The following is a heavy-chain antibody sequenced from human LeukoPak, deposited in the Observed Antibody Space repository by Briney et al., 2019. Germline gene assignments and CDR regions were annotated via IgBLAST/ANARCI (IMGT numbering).Heavy chain of an antibody. V-gene: IGHV3-23*01. Sequence: GGSLRLSCAVSGITLSNYGMSWVRQAPGKGLEWVAGISDSGGSTNYADSVKGRFTISRDNPKNTLYLQLNSLRAEDAAVYFCAKRGVVIRVILVGFHKEAYYFDSWGQGALVTVSS. CDR3: AKRGVVIRVILVGFHKEAYYFDS. J-gene: IGHJ4*02. CDR2: ISDSGGST. CDR1: GITLSNYG. D-gene: IGHD3-22*01.